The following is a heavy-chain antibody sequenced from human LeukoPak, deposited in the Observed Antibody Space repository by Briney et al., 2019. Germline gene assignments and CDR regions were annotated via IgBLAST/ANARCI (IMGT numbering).Heavy chain of an antibody. CDR3: ARKTHGRYSSSWYVRPSHFYYMDV. J-gene: IGHJ6*03. D-gene: IGHD6-13*01. CDR1: GYTFTSYD. CDR2: MNPNSGNT. V-gene: IGHV1-8*01. Sequence: ASVKVSCKASGYTFTSYDINWVRQATGQGLEWMGWMNPNSGNTGYAQKFQGRVTMTRNTSISTAYMELSSLRSEDTAVYYCARKTHGRYSSSWYVRPSHFYYMDVWGKGTTVTVSS.